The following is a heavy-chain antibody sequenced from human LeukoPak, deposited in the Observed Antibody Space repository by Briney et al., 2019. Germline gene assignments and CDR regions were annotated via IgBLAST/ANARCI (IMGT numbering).Heavy chain of an antibody. CDR1: AFTFRTYG. CDR2: ISYDANNK. J-gene: IGHJ4*02. Sequence: TGGSLRLSCAASAFTFRTYGMHWVRQAPGKGLEWVAVISYDANNKNYADSVKGRFTISRDNSKNTLYLQMNSLRAEDTAVYYCAKDRHPARTDGYYFDYWGQGTLVTVSS. D-gene: IGHD1-14*01. CDR3: AKDRHPARTDGYYFDY. V-gene: IGHV3-30*18.